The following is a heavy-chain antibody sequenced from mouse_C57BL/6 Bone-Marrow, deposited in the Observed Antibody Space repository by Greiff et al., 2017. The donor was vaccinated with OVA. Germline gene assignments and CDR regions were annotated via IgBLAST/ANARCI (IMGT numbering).Heavy chain of an antibody. J-gene: IGHJ4*01. Sequence: VQLQQPGAELVKPGASVKLSCKASGYTFTSYWMHWVKQRPGQGLEWIGMIHPNSGSTNYNEKFKSKATLTVDKSSSTAYMQLSSLTSEDSAVYYCARGDDGYNYYAMDYWGQGTSVTVSS. CDR1: GYTFTSYW. V-gene: IGHV1-64*01. D-gene: IGHD2-3*01. CDR2: IHPNSGST. CDR3: ARGDDGYNYYAMDY.